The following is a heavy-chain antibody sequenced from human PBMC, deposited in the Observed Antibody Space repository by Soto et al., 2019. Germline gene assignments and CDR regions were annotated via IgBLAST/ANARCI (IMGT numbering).Heavy chain of an antibody. CDR2: LIPIYGSA. V-gene: IGHV1-69*01. CDR3: AGLDPFYFDY. J-gene: IGHJ4*02. CDR1: GNIFSSYS. Sequence: QVHLVQSGAEVKKPGSSVKVSCKASGNIFSSYSISWVRQAPGQGPGWMGWLIPIYGSANYAQKFRDRVTITADESTSTAYMELSSLRSEDTAVYYCAGLDPFYFDYWGQGTLVTVSS.